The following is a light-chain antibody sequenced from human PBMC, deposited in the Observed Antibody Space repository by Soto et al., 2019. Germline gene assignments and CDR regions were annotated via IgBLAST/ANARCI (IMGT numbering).Light chain of an antibody. CDR3: QHYGSWLWT. CDR2: GAS. CDR1: QSISSSY. V-gene: IGKV3-20*01. Sequence: EIVLTQPPGTLSLSPGERANLSCRASQSISSSYLVWYQQKPGQAPRLLIYGASSRATGVPDRFSGSASGTDFTLAISRLEPEDFAVYYCQHYGSWLWTFGQGTKVDIK. J-gene: IGKJ1*01.